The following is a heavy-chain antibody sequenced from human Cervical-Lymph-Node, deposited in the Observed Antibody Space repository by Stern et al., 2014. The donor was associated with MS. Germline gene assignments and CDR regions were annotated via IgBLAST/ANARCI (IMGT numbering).Heavy chain of an antibody. D-gene: IGHD2-8*01. Sequence: VQLEESGGRVVKPGRSLRLSCEASGFTFSNYAMHWVRQAPGKGLEWVAVISYDGSNQYYLDSEKVRFTVSRDNAQTTLYLQMNSLRAEDSAVYYCANDLGPAGVSYYYGMDVWGQGTTVTVSS. CDR1: GFTFSNYA. CDR2: ISYDGSNQ. J-gene: IGHJ6*02. V-gene: IGHV3-30*18. CDR3: ANDLGPAGVSYYYGMDV.